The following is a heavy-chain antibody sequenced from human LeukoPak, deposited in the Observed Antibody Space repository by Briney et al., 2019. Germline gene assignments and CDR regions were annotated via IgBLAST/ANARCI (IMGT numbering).Heavy chain of an antibody. CDR1: GFTFSSYA. V-gene: IGHV3-30*04. D-gene: IGHD6-19*01. Sequence: PGGSLRLSCAASGFTFSSYAMHWVRQAPGKGLEWVAVISYDGSNKYYADSVKGRFTISRDNSKNTLYLQMNSLRAEDTAVYYCAKDSPVAGPFDYWGQGTLVTVSS. CDR3: AKDSPVAGPFDY. CDR2: ISYDGSNK. J-gene: IGHJ4*02.